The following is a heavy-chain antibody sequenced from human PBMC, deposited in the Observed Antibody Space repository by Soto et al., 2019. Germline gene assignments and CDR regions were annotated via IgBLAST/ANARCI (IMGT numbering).Heavy chain of an antibody. D-gene: IGHD2-8*01. J-gene: IGHJ4*02. Sequence: GGSLRLSCAASGFAFNSYPMSWVRQAPGKGLEWVAISGSGGDTYYADSVKGRFTISRDNSDNSLYLDMNGLRAEDTGRYFCAKEMFAAAYAATSPFDLWGQGTLVTVSS. CDR2: ISGSGGDT. CDR1: GFAFNSYP. CDR3: AKEMFAAAYAATSPFDL. V-gene: IGHV3-23*01.